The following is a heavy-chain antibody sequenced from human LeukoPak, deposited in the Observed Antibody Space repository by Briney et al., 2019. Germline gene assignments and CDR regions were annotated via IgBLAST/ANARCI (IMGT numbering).Heavy chain of an antibody. Sequence: GGSLRLSCAASGFTFSSYSMNWVRQAPGKGLEWVSSISSSSSYIYYADSVKGRFTISRDNAKNSLYLQMNSLRAEDTAVYYCARGSFGCGGSYSHWGQGTLVTVSS. CDR2: ISSSSSYI. J-gene: IGHJ4*02. V-gene: IGHV3-21*01. CDR3: ARGSFGCGGSYSH. D-gene: IGHD1-26*01. CDR1: GFTFSSYS.